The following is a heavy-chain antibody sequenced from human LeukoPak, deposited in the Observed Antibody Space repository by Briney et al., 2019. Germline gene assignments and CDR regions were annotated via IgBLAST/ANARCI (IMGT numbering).Heavy chain of an antibody. D-gene: IGHD7-27*01. J-gene: IGHJ4*02. Sequence: KPSETLSLTCAVSGGSISSGSYSWRWIRQPPGKGLEWIGYIYPRGSTYYNPSLKSRVILSLDKSANQFSLNLGSVTAADTAVYYCARFSPRAMGNYLDFWGQGTLVTVSS. CDR1: GGSISSGSYS. V-gene: IGHV4-30-2*01. CDR2: IYPRGST. CDR3: ARFSPRAMGNYLDF.